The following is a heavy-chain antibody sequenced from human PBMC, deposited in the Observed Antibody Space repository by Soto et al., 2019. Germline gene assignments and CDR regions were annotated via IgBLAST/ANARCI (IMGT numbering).Heavy chain of an antibody. V-gene: IGHV3-7*01. Sequence: EVQLVESGGGLVQPGGSLRLPCAASGFTFSTYWMTWVRQPPGKGLEWVASINQDGSERYYVDSVRGRFTISRDNAKNSQYLQMNSLRAEDTAVYYCVCGGNFFVYWAREPWSPSPQ. CDR3: VCGGNFFVY. J-gene: IGHJ4*02. D-gene: IGHD3-16*01. CDR1: GFTFSTYW. CDR2: INQDGSER.